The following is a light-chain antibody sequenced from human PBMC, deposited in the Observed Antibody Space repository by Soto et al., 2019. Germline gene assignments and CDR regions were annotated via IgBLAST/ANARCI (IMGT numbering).Light chain of an antibody. CDR3: ATWDDSLNAAV. CDR2: IDD. CDR1: TSNIAGNT. J-gene: IGLJ7*01. Sequence: QSALTQPPSLSGTPGQRVTISCSGSTSNIAGNTVHWYQHLPETAPKLLIYIDDQRPSGVPDRFSGSKSGTSASLAISGLPSEDEADYYCATWDDSLNAAVFGGGTKLTVL. V-gene: IGLV1-44*01.